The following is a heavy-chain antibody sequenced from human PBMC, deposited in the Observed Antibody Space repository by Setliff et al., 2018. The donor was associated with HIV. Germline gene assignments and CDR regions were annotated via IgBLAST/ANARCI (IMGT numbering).Heavy chain of an antibody. Sequence: SETLSLTCTVSGGSINNYFWSWIRQPPGKGLEWLGCLYYTGRANYNPSLKSRLTVSVDTSKNQFSLKLSSVTAADTAVYYCARDGYNYKKGTSYMDVWGKGTTVS. CDR1: GGSINNYF. V-gene: IGHV4-59*01. CDR2: LYYTGRA. J-gene: IGHJ6*03. D-gene: IGHD5-12*01. CDR3: ARDGYNYKKGTSYMDV.